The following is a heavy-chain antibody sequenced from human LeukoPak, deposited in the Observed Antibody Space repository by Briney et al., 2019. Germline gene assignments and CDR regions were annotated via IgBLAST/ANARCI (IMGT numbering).Heavy chain of an antibody. CDR1: GFTFSGYA. D-gene: IGHD4-17*01. Sequence: PGGSLRLSCAASGFTFSGYAMNWVRQAPGKGLEWVSSINGGGNTFYADSVKGRFAISRDNAKNSLYLQMNGLRAEDTAVYYCARDTAEADCWGQGTLVTVSS. V-gene: IGHV3-21*06. CDR3: ARDTAEADC. CDR2: INGGGNT. J-gene: IGHJ4*02.